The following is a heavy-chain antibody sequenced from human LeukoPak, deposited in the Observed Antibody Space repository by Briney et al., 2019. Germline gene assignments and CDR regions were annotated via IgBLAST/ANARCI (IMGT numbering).Heavy chain of an antibody. CDR2: IYPGDCDT. J-gene: IGHJ4*02. V-gene: IGHV5-51*01. D-gene: IGHD3-10*01. CDR3: ARRGYYYGSGSSEYFDY. Sequence: GESLKISCKASGYSFVTYWIGWVRQMPGKGLEWMGFIYPGDCDTRYSPSFQGQVTISADKSINTAYVQWSSLKASDTAMYYCARRGYYYGSGSSEYFDYWGQGTLVTVSS. CDR1: GYSFVTYW.